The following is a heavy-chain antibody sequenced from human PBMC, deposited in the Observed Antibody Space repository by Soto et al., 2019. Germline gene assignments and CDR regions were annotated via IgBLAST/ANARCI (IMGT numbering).Heavy chain of an antibody. CDR2: IYRPDDK. D-gene: IGHD3-10*01. J-gene: IGHJ4*02. CDR3: AYYGTSYFFDH. CDR1: GFSRTPAVC. Sequence: CGPTLVNHRQTLTLTCTFSGFSRTPAVCVGWIRQPPGKAPEWLALIYRPDDKRYSPSLRTRLTITKDTSKNQVVLTMTNMDPVDTGTYYCAYYGTSYFFDHWGQGTLVTVSS. V-gene: IGHV2-5*01.